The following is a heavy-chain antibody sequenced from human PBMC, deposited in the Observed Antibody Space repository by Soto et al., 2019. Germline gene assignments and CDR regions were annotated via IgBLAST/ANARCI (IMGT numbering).Heavy chain of an antibody. D-gene: IGHD3-9*01. CDR3: ARDLEYYDILTGYLALYFDY. CDR2: IYHSGST. CDR1: GYSISSGYY. V-gene: IGHV4-38-2*02. Sequence: SETLSLTCTVSGYSISSGYYWGWIRQPPGKGLEWIGSIYHSGSTYYNPSLKSRVTISVDTSKNQFYLKLSSVTAADTAVYYCARDLEYYDILTGYLALYFDYWGQGTLVTVSS. J-gene: IGHJ4*02.